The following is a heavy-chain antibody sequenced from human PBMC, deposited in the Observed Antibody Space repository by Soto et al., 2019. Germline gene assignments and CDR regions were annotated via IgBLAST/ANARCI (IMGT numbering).Heavy chain of an antibody. V-gene: IGHV1-69*01. CDR2: ITPMFGTA. Sequence: QVQLVQSGAEVKKPGSSVKVSCKASGGTFSRFDISWVRQAPGQGLEWMGGITPMFGTAKYAKNFQGRLSITADEPTSTVYMDLRSLRYEDTAVYYCAREGYGDYGKPFDYWGQGTLITVSS. CDR3: AREGYGDYGKPFDY. D-gene: IGHD4-17*01. J-gene: IGHJ4*02. CDR1: GGTFSRFD.